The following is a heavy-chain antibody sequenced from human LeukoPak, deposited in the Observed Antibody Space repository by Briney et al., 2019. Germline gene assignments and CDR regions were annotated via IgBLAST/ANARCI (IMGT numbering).Heavy chain of an antibody. D-gene: IGHD3-22*01. J-gene: IGHJ4*02. CDR1: GFTFSNAW. Sequence: GGSLRLSCAASGFTFSNAWMSWVRQAPGKGLEWVGRIKSKTDGGTTDYAAPVKGRFTISRDDSKNTLYLRMNSLKTEDTAVYYCTTFSMIVVVITDWGQGTLVTVSS. CDR3: TTFSMIVVVITD. CDR2: IKSKTDGGTT. V-gene: IGHV3-15*01.